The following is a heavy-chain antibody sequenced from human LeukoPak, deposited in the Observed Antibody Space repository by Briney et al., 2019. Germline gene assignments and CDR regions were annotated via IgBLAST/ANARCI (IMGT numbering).Heavy chain of an antibody. J-gene: IGHJ5*02. CDR3: ARKLRLGGNWFDP. CDR2: IIPISGTT. Sequence: SVKVSCKTSGGTFTSYAITWVRQAPGQGLEWMGKIIPISGTTNYAQKFQGRVTFTADEFTSTAYMELSSLRSEDTALYYCARKLRLGGNWFDPWGQGTLVTVSS. D-gene: IGHD1-26*01. V-gene: IGHV1-69*13. CDR1: GGTFTSYA.